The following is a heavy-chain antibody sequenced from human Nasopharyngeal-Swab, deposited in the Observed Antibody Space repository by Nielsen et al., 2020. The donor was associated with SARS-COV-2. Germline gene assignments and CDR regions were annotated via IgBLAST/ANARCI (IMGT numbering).Heavy chain of an antibody. V-gene: IGHV3-33*01. CDR1: GFTFSSYG. CDR3: ARDIGAWFRELRY. Sequence: GESLKISCAASGFTFSSYGMHWVRQAPGKGLEWVAVIWYDGSNKYYADSVKGRFTISGDNSKNTLYLQMNSLRAEDTAVYYCARDIGAWFRELRYWGQGTLVTVSS. CDR2: IWYDGSNK. D-gene: IGHD3-10*01. J-gene: IGHJ4*02.